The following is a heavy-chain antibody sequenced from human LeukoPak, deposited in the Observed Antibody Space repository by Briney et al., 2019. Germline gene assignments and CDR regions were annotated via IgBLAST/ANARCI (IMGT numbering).Heavy chain of an antibody. CDR3: AKIPWGMVRGTWGYFDY. CDR2: ISGSGGST. CDR1: GFPFSSYT. D-gene: IGHD3-10*01. J-gene: IGHJ4*02. Sequence: PGGSLRLSCAASGFPFSSYTMHWVRQAPGKGLEWVSAISGSGGSTYYADSVKGRFTISRDNSKNTLYLQMNSLRAEDTAVYYCAKIPWGMVRGTWGYFDYWGQGTLVTVSS. V-gene: IGHV3-23*01.